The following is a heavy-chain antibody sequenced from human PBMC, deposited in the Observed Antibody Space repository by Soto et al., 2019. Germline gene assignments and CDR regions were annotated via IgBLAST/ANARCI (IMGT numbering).Heavy chain of an antibody. J-gene: IGHJ4*02. V-gene: IGHV3-48*01. CDR3: ARDRAEDY. CDR1: GFTFSGYS. CDR2: ISGTSSTI. Sequence: EVQLVESGGGLVQPGGSLRLSCAASGFTFSGYSLNWVRQAPGKGLEWLSYISGTSSTIYYADSEEGRFTISRDNAKDSLYLQMNSLRAEDTAVYYCARDRAEDYWGQGTLVTVSS.